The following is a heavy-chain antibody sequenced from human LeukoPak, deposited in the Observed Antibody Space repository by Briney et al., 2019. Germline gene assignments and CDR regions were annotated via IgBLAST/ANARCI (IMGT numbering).Heavy chain of an antibody. D-gene: IGHD3-22*01. CDR3: ARSPGATYYYDSSGYYYRSVGKELDY. J-gene: IGHJ4*02. V-gene: IGHV3-21*01. CDR2: ISSSSSYI. Sequence: GGSLRLSCAASGFTFSSYSMNWVRQAPGKGLEWVSSISSSSSYIYYADSVKGRFTISRDNAKNSLYLQMNSLRAEDTAVYYCARSPGATYYYDSSGYYYRSVGKELDYRGQGTLVTVSS. CDR1: GFTFSSYS.